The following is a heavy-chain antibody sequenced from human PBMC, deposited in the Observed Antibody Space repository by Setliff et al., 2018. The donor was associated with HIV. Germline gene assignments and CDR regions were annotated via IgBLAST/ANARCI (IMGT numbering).Heavy chain of an antibody. CDR1: GFTFSSYW. CDR3: AREQGSSSWYRRAFDI. CDR2: IKQDGSEK. J-gene: IGHJ3*02. D-gene: IGHD6-13*01. Sequence: PGGSLRLSCAASGFTFSSYWMSWVRQAPGKGLEWVANIKQDGSEKYYVDSVKGRFTISRGNAKNSLYLQMNSLRAEDTAVYYCAREQGSSSWYRRAFDIWGQGTMVTVSS. V-gene: IGHV3-7*01.